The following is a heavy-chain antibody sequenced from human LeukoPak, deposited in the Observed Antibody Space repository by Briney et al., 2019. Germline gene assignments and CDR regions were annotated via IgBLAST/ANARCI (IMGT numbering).Heavy chain of an antibody. Sequence: PSETLSLTCTVSGGSISSYYWSWIRQPPGKGLEWIGYIYYSGSANYNPSLKSRVTISLDTSKNQFSLKLSSVTAADTAVYYCARHSYYYDSSGACFDYWGQGTLVTVSS. D-gene: IGHD3-22*01. CDR3: ARHSYYYDSSGACFDY. J-gene: IGHJ4*02. CDR2: IYYSGSA. V-gene: IGHV4-59*08. CDR1: GGSISSYY.